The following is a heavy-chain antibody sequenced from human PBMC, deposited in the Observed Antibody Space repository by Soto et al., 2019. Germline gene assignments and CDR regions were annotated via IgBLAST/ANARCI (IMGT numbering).Heavy chain of an antibody. Sequence: SDTLSLTCTVSGGSISSYYWSWIRQPPGKGLEWIGYIYYSGSTNYNPSLKSRVTISVDTSKNQFSLKLSSVTAADTAVYYCARESPMYNWFDPWGQGTLVTVSS. CDR3: ARESPMYNWFDP. V-gene: IGHV4-59*01. CDR2: IYYSGST. CDR1: GGSISSYY. J-gene: IGHJ5*02.